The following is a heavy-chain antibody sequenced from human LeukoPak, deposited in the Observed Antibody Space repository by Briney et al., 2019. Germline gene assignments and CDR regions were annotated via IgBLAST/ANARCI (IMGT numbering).Heavy chain of an antibody. D-gene: IGHD3-22*01. CDR1: GGSFSGYY. V-gene: IGHV4-34*01. CDR2: INHSGST. J-gene: IGHJ5*02. Sequence: PSETLSLTCAVYGGSFSGYYWSWIRQPPGKGLEWIGEINHSGSTNYNPSLKSRVTISVDTSKNQFSLKLSSVTAADTAVYYCASRGTYYYDSSGPDNWFDPWGQGTLVTVSS. CDR3: ASRGTYYYDSSGPDNWFDP.